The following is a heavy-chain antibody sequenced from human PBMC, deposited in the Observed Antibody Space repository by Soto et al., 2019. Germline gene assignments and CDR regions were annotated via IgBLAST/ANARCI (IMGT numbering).Heavy chain of an antibody. V-gene: IGHV1-18*01. CDR2: ISGYTGNT. CDR3: ARGRYGAPFLCDY. Sequence: QVQLVQSGAEVKKPGASVKVSCKASGYTFISYGISWVRQAPGQGLEWMGWISGYTGNTNYAQKVQGRVTMTTDTSTRPAYMELRSLISDDTAVYYCARGRYGAPFLCDYWGQGTLVTVSS. CDR1: GYTFISYG. J-gene: IGHJ4*02. D-gene: IGHD4-17*01.